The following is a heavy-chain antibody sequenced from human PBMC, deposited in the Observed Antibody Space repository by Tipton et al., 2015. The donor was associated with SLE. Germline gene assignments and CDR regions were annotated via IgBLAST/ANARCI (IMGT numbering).Heavy chain of an antibody. CDR3: ARGSEYNLY. CDR1: GFTFDDYA. Sequence: SLRLSCVASGFTFDDYAMHWVRQAPGKGLEWVANIKQDGSEKYYVDSVKGRFTISRDNAKNSLYLQMNSLRAEDTAVYYCARGSEYNLYWGQGTLVTVSS. D-gene: IGHD1-1*01. CDR2: IKQDGSEK. J-gene: IGHJ4*02. V-gene: IGHV3-7*01.